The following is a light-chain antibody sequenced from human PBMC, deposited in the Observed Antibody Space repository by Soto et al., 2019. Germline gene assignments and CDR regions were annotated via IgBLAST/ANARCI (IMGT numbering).Light chain of an antibody. CDR1: ESVTDY. V-gene: IGKV3-11*01. CDR3: QQRSDWPWT. J-gene: IGKJ1*01. CDR2: DVS. Sequence: EIVLTQSPATLSLSPVERGTLSCSASESVTDYLAWYQQKPGQAPRLLVYDVSNRATGIPARFSGGGSGTDFTLTISNVEPEDFAVYYCQQRSDWPWTFGQGTKVDIK.